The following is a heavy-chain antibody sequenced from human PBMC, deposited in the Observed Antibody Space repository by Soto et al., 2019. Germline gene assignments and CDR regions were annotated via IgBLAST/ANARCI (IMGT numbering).Heavy chain of an antibody. Sequence: QVQLVQSGAEVKKPGASVKVSCKASGYTFTSYATHWVRQAPGQRLEWMGWINAGNGNTKYSQKFQGRVTITRDTSASTAYMELSSLRSEDTAVYYCARGAYYDSSGYYSYWGQGTLVTVSS. D-gene: IGHD3-22*01. CDR3: ARGAYYDSSGYYSY. V-gene: IGHV1-3*01. CDR2: INAGNGNT. J-gene: IGHJ4*02. CDR1: GYTFTSYA.